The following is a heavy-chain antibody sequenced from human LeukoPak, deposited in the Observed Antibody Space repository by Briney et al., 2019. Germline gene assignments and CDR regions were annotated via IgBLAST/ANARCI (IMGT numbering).Heavy chain of an antibody. CDR1: GGSISSGGYY. V-gene: IGHV4-31*03. D-gene: IGHD6-13*01. Sequence: SETLSLTCTVSGGSISSGGYYWSWIRQHPGKGLEWIGYIYYSGSTYYNPSLKSRVTISVDTSKYQFSLKLSSVTAADTAVYYCARDSRRQQLSWFDPWGQGTLVTVSS. J-gene: IGHJ5*02. CDR3: ARDSRRQQLSWFDP. CDR2: IYYSGST.